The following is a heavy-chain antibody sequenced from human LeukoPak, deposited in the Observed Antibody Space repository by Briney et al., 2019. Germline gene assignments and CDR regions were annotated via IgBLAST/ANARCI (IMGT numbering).Heavy chain of an antibody. CDR2: ISSSSSTI. CDR1: GFTFSSYS. D-gene: IGHD4-17*01. CDR3: ARGPYGDYVSSFDY. J-gene: IGHJ4*02. V-gene: IGHV3-48*04. Sequence: GGSLRLSCAASGFTFSSYSMNWVRQAPGKGLEWVSYISSSSSTIYYADSVKGRFTISRDNAKNSLYLQMNSLRAEDTAVYYCARGPYGDYVSSFDYWGQGTLVTVSS.